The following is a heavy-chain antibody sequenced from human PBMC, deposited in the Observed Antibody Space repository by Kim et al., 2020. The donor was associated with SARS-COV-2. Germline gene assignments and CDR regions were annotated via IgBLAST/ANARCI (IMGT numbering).Heavy chain of an antibody. Sequence: GGSLRLSCAASGFTFSGSGMHWVRQASGRGPEWVGRIKSKANNYATAYAASVKGRFTISRDDSKNTAYLQMNSLKTEDTAVYYCTRRSLGFMDVWGQGTTVTVSS. V-gene: IGHV3-73*01. CDR2: IKSKANNYAT. J-gene: IGHJ6*02. CDR3: TRRSLGFMDV. CDR1: GFTFSGSG.